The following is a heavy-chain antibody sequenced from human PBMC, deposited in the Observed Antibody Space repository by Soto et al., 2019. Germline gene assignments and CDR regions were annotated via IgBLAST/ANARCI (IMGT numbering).Heavy chain of an antibody. J-gene: IGHJ4*02. D-gene: IGHD3-9*01. CDR3: AHKGPEDWPLDY. Sequence: QITLKESGPTLVRPTQTLTLTCAFSGFSLSTSGVGVGWIRQPPGKALEWLAVIYWDDSKHYSPSLRSRLTITKDTSKNQVVLTMTNIDPMYTGTYYCAHKGPEDWPLDYWGQGTLVTASS. V-gene: IGHV2-5*02. CDR1: GFSLSTSGVG. CDR2: IYWDDSK.